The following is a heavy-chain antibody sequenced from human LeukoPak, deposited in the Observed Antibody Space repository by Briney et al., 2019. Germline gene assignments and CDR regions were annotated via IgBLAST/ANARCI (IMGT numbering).Heavy chain of an antibody. CDR3: AVYPYDSNDY. CDR1: GGSISSYY. D-gene: IGHD3-22*01. CDR2: IYYSGST. Sequence: PSETLSLTCTVSGGSISSYYWSWIRQPPGKGLEWIGYIYYSGSTNYNPSLKSRVTISVDTSKSQFSLKLSSVTAADTAVYYCAVYPYDSNDYWGQGTLVTVSS. V-gene: IGHV4-59*01. J-gene: IGHJ4*02.